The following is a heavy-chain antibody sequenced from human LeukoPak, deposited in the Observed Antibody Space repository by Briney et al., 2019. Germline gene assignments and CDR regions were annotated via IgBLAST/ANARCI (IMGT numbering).Heavy chain of an antibody. J-gene: IGHJ4*02. V-gene: IGHV3-23*01. CDR2: ISGSGGST. D-gene: IGHD2-15*01. Sequence: GGSLRLSFAASGFTFSSFAMSWVRQAPGEGLGWGSAISGSGGSTYYADSVKGRFTISRDNSKNTLYLQMNSLRAEDTAVYYCAKGLDIVVVVAALDYWGQGTLVTVSS. CDR1: GFTFSSFA. CDR3: AKGLDIVVVVAALDY.